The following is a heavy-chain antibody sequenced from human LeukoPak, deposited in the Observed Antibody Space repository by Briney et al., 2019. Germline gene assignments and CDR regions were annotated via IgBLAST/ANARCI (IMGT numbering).Heavy chain of an antibody. V-gene: IGHV3-48*01. CDR3: AELGITMIGGV. CDR1: GFTFRSYS. J-gene: IGHJ6*04. D-gene: IGHD3-10*02. CDR2: ITTSSRTI. Sequence: GGSLRLSCAASGFTFRSYSMNWVRQAPGKGLELISYITTSSRTIYYADSVKGRFTISRDNAKNSLYLQMNSLRAEDTAVYYCAELGITMIGGVWGKGTTVTISS.